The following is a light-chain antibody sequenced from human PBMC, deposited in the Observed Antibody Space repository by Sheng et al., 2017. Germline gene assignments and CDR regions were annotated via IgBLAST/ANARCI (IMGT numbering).Light chain of an antibody. CDR2: DAS. CDR3: QQFNSYLPLT. CDR1: QDISSA. V-gene: IGKV1-13*02. J-gene: IGKJ4*01. Sequence: GDRVSITCRASQDISSALAWYQQKPGKAPKLLIYDASSLETGVSSRFSGSGSGTDFTFTISSLQPEDFATYYCQQFNSYLPLTFGGGTKVEIK.